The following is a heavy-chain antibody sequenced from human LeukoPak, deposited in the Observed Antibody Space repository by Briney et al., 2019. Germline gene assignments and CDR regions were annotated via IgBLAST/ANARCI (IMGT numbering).Heavy chain of an antibody. J-gene: IGHJ5*02. CDR1: GGSISGYF. V-gene: IGHV4-59*08. CDR2: IHYSGTT. CDR3: ARGGTMGNANWFDP. D-gene: IGHD3-16*01. Sequence: SETLSLTCTVSGGSISGYFWSWIRQPPGKGLEWIGYIHYSGTTNYNPSLNSRVTISVDTSKNQFSLRLSSVTAADTAVYYCARGGTMGNANWFDPWGQGTLVTVSS.